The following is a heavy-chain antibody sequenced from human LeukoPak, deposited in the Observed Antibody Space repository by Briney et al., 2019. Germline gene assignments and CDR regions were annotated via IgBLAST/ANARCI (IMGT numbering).Heavy chain of an antibody. CDR1: GYKFTSYG. CDR2: ISTHNGLA. Sequence: PRASVKVSCKASGYKFTSYGLAWVRQAPGHGPEYMGWISTHNGLADYSEKFRGRVTMTTDTSANTAYMELKSLRSDDTAIYYCVRLSGQWLVHSHFDHWGQGTQVIVSS. J-gene: IGHJ4*02. D-gene: IGHD6-19*01. V-gene: IGHV1-18*01. CDR3: VRLSGQWLVHSHFDH.